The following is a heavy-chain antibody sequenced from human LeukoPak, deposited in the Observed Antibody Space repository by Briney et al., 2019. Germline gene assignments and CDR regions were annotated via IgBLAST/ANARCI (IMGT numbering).Heavy chain of an antibody. Sequence: PSETLSLTCTVSGGSISSYYWSRIRQPPGKGLEWIGYIYYSGSTNYNPSLKSRVTISVDTSKNQFSLKLSSVTAADTAVYYCARVHGYGYRFDYWGQGTLVTVSS. J-gene: IGHJ4*02. CDR2: IYYSGST. D-gene: IGHD5-18*01. CDR3: ARVHGYGYRFDY. CDR1: GGSISSYY. V-gene: IGHV4-59*01.